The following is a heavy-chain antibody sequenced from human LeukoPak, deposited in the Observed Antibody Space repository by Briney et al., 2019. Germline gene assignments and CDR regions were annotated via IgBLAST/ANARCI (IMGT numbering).Heavy chain of an antibody. CDR2: IRYDGSNK. CDR1: GFTSSSYG. CDR3: AKDYYYGSGSYPHFDY. V-gene: IGHV3-30*02. J-gene: IGHJ4*02. D-gene: IGHD3-10*01. Sequence: GGSLRLSCAASGFTSSSYGMHWVRQAPGKGLEWVAFIRYDGSNKYYADSVKGRFTISRDNSKNTLYLQMNSLRAEDTAVYYCAKDYYYGSGSYPHFDYWGQGTLVTVSS.